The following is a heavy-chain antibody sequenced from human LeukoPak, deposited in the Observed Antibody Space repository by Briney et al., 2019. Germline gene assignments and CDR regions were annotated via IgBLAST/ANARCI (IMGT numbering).Heavy chain of an antibody. CDR2: IYHSGST. Sequence: SETLSLTCTVSGGSISSGGYYWSWIRQHPGKGLEWIGYIYHSGSTYYNPSLKSRVTISVDTSKNQFSLKLSSVTAADTAVYYCARVLIQLWLLFDYWGQGTLVTVSS. D-gene: IGHD5-18*01. CDR3: ARVLIQLWLLFDY. V-gene: IGHV4-31*03. J-gene: IGHJ4*02. CDR1: GGSISSGGYY.